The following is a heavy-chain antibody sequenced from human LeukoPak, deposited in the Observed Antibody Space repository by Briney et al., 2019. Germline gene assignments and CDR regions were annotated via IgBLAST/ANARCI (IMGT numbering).Heavy chain of an antibody. Sequence: PGGSLRLSCAASGFTFSTYRMSWVRQAPGKGLEWVSSISSSSSYIYYADSVKGRFTISRDNAKNSLYLQMNSLRAEDTAVYYCARDRSRGLLDAFDIWGQGTMVTVSS. V-gene: IGHV3-21*01. CDR3: ARDRSRGLLDAFDI. J-gene: IGHJ3*02. D-gene: IGHD3-10*01. CDR1: GFTFSTYR. CDR2: ISSSSSYI.